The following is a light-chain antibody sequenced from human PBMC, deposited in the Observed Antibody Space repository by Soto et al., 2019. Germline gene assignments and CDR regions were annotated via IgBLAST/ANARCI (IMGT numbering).Light chain of an antibody. J-gene: IGLJ3*02. V-gene: IGLV2-23*02. Sequence: QSALTQPASVSGSPGQSITSSCTGTSSDVGLYNLVSWYQHLPGKAPKLIIYEVNERPSGISDRFSGSKSGNTASLTISGLQDEDEADYYCCSYVGSSILMFGGGTKLTVL. CDR1: SSDVGLYNL. CDR2: EVN. CDR3: CSYVGSSILM.